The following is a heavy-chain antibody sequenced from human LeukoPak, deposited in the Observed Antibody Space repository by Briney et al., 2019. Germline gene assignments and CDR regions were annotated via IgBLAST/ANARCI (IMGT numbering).Heavy chain of an antibody. CDR2: ISAYNGNT. V-gene: IGHV1-18*01. CDR3: ARGRPGIAAAGTIFGAFDI. CDR1: GYTFTSYG. J-gene: IGHJ3*02. Sequence: ASVKVSCKASGYTFTSYGISWVRQAPGQGLEWMGWISAYNGNTNYAQKLQGRVTMTTDTSTSTAYMELRSLRSEDTAVYYCARGRPGIAAAGTIFGAFDIWGQGTMVTVSS. D-gene: IGHD6-13*01.